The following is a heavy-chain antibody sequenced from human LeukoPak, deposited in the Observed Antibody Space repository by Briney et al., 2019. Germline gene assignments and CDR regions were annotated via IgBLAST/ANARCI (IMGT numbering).Heavy chain of an antibody. V-gene: IGHV7-4-1*02. Sequence: ASVKVSCKASGYTFTSYAMNWVRQAPGQGLEWMGWINTNTGNPTYAQGFTGRFVFSLDTSASTAYLQISSLKAEDTAVYYCARGELGYCSSTSCYSSGYWGQGTLVTVSS. CDR3: ARGELGYCSSTSCYSSGY. CDR2: INTNTGNP. J-gene: IGHJ4*02. D-gene: IGHD2-2*01. CDR1: GYTFTSYA.